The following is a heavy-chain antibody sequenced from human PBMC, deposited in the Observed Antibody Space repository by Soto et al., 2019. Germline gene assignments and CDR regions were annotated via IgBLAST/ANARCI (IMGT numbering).Heavy chain of an antibody. Sequence: SETLSLTCTVSGGSISSGDYYWGWIRQPPGKGLEWIGYIYYSGNTYSNPSLKSRLTISVDTSKNHFSLMVDSVTAADTAVYYCARARFQVLYGKPYFDSWGQGTLVTVSS. CDR2: IYYSGNT. CDR1: GGSISSGDYY. D-gene: IGHD2-2*02. CDR3: ARARFQVLYGKPYFDS. J-gene: IGHJ4*02. V-gene: IGHV4-30-4*01.